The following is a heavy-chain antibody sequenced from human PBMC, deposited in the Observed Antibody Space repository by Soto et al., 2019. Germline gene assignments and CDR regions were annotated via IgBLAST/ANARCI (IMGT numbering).Heavy chain of an antibody. CDR2: SDGVGNGT. CDR1: RLIFTNDW. Sequence: WVSLRLSCAASRLIFTNDWMHWVRQVPGQGLVWVSRSDGVGNGTSDSDSAWGRFTIYRDNAENTLYLQMNSLRAEDTGVYYCTSVFEYRGQGPLVLVSS. CDR3: TSVFEY. J-gene: IGHJ4*02. V-gene: IGHV3-74*01.